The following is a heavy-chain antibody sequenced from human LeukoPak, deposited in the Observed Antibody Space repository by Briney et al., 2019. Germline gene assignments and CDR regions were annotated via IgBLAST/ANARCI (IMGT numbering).Heavy chain of an antibody. CDR1: GFSVSSNY. CDR2: LYSAGST. J-gene: IGHJ4*02. Sequence: AGGSLRLSCAASGFSVSSNYMIWVRQAPGKGLEWVSGLYSAGSTYFADSVKGRFTISRDNSKNTLYLQMNSLKPEDTAVYYCASGGDPQWLVHGEYWGQGARVTVSS. V-gene: IGHV3-53*01. CDR3: ASGGDPQWLVHGEY. D-gene: IGHD6-19*01.